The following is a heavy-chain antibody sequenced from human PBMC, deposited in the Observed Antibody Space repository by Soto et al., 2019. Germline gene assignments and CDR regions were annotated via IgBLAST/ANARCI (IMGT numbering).Heavy chain of an antibody. V-gene: IGHV1-18*04. CDR3: ARVRVVYSKGDAFDI. Sequence: GASVKVSCKASGYTFTSYGISWVRQAPGQGLEWMGWISAYNGNTNYAQKLQGRVTMTTDTSTSTAYMELRSLRTYDTAVYYCARVRVVYSKGDAFDIWGQGTMVTVSS. CDR1: GYTFTSYG. CDR2: ISAYNGNT. D-gene: IGHD4-4*01. J-gene: IGHJ3*02.